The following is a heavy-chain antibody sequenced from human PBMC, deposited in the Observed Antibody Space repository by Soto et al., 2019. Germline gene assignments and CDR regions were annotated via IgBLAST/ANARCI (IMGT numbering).Heavy chain of an antibody. J-gene: IGHJ4*02. V-gene: IGHV3-30*18. Sequence: QVQLVESGGGVVQPGRSLRLSCAASGFTFSSYGMHWVRQAPGKGLEWVAVISYDGSNKYYADSVKGRLTISCDNSKNTLYLQMNSLRAEDTSVYYCAKDPYSSGWYDFDYWGQGTLVTVSS. CDR3: AKDPYSSGWYDFDY. CDR1: GFTFSSYG. CDR2: ISYDGSNK. D-gene: IGHD6-19*01.